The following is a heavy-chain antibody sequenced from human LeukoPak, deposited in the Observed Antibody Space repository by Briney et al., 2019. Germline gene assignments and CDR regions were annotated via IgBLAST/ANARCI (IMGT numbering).Heavy chain of an antibody. CDR3: ARARRRGTMIVVVRLDY. CDR2: INPSGGST. CDR1: GYTFTSYY. J-gene: IGHJ4*02. D-gene: IGHD3-22*01. V-gene: IGHV1-46*01. Sequence: ASVKVSCKASGYTFTSYYMHWVRQAPGQGLEWMGIINPSGGSTSYAQKFQGRVTMTRDTSTSTVYMELSSLRSEDTAVYYCARARRRGTMIVVVRLDYWGQGTLVTVSS.